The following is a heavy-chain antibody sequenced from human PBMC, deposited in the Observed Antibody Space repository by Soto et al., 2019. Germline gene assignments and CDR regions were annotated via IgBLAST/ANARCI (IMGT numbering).Heavy chain of an antibody. V-gene: IGHV3-30*18. CDR2: ISYDGSNK. Sequence: TGGSLRLSCAASGFTFSSYGMHWVRQAPGKGLEWVAVISYDGSNKYYADSVKGRFTISRDNSKNTLYLQMNSLRAEDTAVYYCAKDQYSSGWFRYYYYGMDVWGQGTTVTVSS. CDR1: GFTFSSYG. D-gene: IGHD6-19*01. CDR3: AKDQYSSGWFRYYYYGMDV. J-gene: IGHJ6*02.